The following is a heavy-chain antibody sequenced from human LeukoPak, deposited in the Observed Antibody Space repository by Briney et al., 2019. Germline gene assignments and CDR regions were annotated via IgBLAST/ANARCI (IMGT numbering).Heavy chain of an antibody. CDR3: ARVQTPYYYDSSGYLYPVFDY. CDR1: GFTFSSYS. CDR2: ISSSSYI. Sequence: GGSLRLSCAASGFTFSSYSMNWVRQAPGKGLEWVSSISSSSYIYYADSVKGRFTISRDNAKNSLYLQMNSLRAEDTAVYYCARVQTPYYYDSSGYLYPVFDYWGQGTLVTVSS. D-gene: IGHD3-22*01. V-gene: IGHV3-21*01. J-gene: IGHJ4*02.